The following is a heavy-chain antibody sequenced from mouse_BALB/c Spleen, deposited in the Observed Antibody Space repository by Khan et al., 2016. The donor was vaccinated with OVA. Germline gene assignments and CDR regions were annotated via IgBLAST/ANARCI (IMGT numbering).Heavy chain of an antibody. CDR3: TRHGYVAWVTY. Sequence: VQLKESGPELMKPGASVKISCKASGYSFTSYYIHWVMQSPGASLEWIGYIDPFSGGTTYKQKFKGKATLTVDKSSSTAYIHLSSLTSEDSAVYDCTRHGYVAWVTYWGQGTLVTVPA. J-gene: IGHJ3*01. CDR1: GYSFTSYY. V-gene: IGHV1S135*01. CDR2: IDPFSGGT. D-gene: IGHD2-2*01.